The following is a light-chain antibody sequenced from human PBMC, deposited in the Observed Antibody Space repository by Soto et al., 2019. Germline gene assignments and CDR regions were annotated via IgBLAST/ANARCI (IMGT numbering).Light chain of an antibody. CDR1: QSVLYSSNNKNY. J-gene: IGKJ2*01. Sequence: DIVMTQSPDSLAVSLGERATINCKSSQSVLYSSNNKNYLAWYQRKPGQPPKLLIYWASLRESGVPDRFSGSGSGTDFTLTISSRQAEDVAVYYCQQYDTPPYTFGQGTKLEIK. CDR3: QQYDTPPYT. CDR2: WAS. V-gene: IGKV4-1*01.